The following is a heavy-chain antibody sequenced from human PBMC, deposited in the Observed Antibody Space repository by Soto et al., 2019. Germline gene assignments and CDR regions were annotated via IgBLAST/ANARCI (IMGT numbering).Heavy chain of an antibody. CDR3: TRAGGDYLYDY. D-gene: IGHD4-17*01. CDR1: GGSIRSYY. Sequence: PSETLSLTCTVSGGSIRSYYWNWIRQPPGKGLEWIGYIYYSGSTNYNPPLKSRVTISVDTSKNQFSLKLSSVTAADTAVYYCTRAGGDYLYDYWGQGTLVTVSS. V-gene: IGHV4-59*01. CDR2: IYYSGST. J-gene: IGHJ4*02.